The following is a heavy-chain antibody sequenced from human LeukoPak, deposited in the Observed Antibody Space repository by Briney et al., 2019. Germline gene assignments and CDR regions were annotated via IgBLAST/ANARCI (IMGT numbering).Heavy chain of an antibody. J-gene: IGHJ5*02. CDR1: GGSISSYY. D-gene: IGHD1-26*01. Sequence: SETLSLTCTVSGGSISSYYWSWIRQPPGKGLEWIGYIYYSGSTNYNPSLKSRVTISVDTSKNQFSLKVSSVTAADTAVYYCALSAGDWFDPWGQGTLVTVSS. CDR2: IYYSGST. V-gene: IGHV4-59*01. CDR3: ALSAGDWFDP.